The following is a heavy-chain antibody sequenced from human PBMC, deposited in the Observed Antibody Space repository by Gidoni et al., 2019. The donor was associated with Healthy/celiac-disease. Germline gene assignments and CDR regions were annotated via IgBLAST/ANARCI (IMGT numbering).Heavy chain of an antibody. CDR2: INSDGSST. J-gene: IGHJ4*02. CDR1: GFTFSSYW. D-gene: IGHD2-2*02. V-gene: IGHV3-74*01. Sequence: EVQLVESGGGLVQPGGSLRLSCAASGFTFSSYWMHWVRQAPGKGLVWVSRINSDGSSTSYADSVKGRFTISRDNAKNTLYLQMNSLRAEDTAVYYCVPAPQYCSSTSCYTGAWYDYFDYWGQGTLVTVSS. CDR3: VPAPQYCSSTSCYTGAWYDYFDY.